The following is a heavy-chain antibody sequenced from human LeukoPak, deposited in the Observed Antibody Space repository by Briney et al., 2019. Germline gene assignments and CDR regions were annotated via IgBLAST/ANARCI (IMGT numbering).Heavy chain of an antibody. V-gene: IGHV5-51*01. J-gene: IGHJ4*02. Sequence: GESLKISCKGFGYTFSIYLIGWVRQMPGKGLEWMGIIYPGDSDTRYSPSFQGQVTISADKSISTAYLQWSSLRASDSAIYYCARHGYSDYGIDHWGQGTLVTVSS. D-gene: IGHD5-12*01. CDR3: ARHGYSDYGIDH. CDR2: IYPGDSDT. CDR1: GYTFSIYL.